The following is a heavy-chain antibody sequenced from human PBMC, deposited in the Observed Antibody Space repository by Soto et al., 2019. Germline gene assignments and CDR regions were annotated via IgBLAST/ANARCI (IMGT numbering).Heavy chain of an antibody. CDR2: INPSGGST. CDR1: GYTFTSYY. D-gene: IGHD6-6*01. V-gene: IGHV1-46*01. CDR3: ATTNSEYSSSSGHFDY. Sequence: ASVKVSCKASGYTFTSYYMHWVRQAPGQGLEWMGIINPSGGSTSYAQKFQGRVTMTRDTSTSTVYMELSSLRPEDTAVYYCATTNSEYSSSSGHFDYWGQGTLVTV. J-gene: IGHJ4*02.